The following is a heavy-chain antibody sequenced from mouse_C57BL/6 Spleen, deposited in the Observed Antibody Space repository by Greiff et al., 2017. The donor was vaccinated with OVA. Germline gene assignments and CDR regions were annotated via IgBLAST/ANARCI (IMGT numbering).Heavy chain of an antibody. D-gene: IGHD3-1*01. CDR2: IFPGSGST. Sequence: VQLVESGPELVKPGASVKISCKASGYTFTDYYINWVKQRPGQGLEWIGWIFPGSGSTYYNEKFKGKATFTVDTSSSTAYMLLSSLTSEDSAVYFCARSGYYSYFDVWGTGTTVTVSS. CDR3: ARSGYYSYFDV. J-gene: IGHJ1*03. CDR1: GYTFTDYY. V-gene: IGHV1-75*01.